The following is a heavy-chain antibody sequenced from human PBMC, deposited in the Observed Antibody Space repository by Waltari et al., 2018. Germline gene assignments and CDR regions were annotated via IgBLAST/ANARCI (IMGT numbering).Heavy chain of an antibody. Sequence: EVQLVESGGGLVQPGRSLRLSCTASGFTFGVYAMSWFRQAPGEGLEWVGFIKSKTYGGTAEYAASVKGRFTFSRDDSKSIAYLQLNSLKTEDTAVYYCTRDRWYSSSWYRDYWGQGTLVTVSS. V-gene: IGHV3-49*03. J-gene: IGHJ4*02. CDR1: GFTFGVYA. D-gene: IGHD6-13*01. CDR3: TRDRWYSSSWYRDY. CDR2: IKSKTYGGTA.